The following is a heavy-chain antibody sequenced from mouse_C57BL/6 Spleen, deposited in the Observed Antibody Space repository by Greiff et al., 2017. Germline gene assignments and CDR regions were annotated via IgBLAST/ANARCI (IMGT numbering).Heavy chain of an antibody. J-gene: IGHJ4*01. CDR1: GYAFSSSW. CDR3: ARSNSNYVYAMDY. Sequence: QVQLQQSGPELVKPGASVKISCKASGYAFSSSWMNWVKQRPGKGLEWIGRIYPGDGDTNYNGKFKGKATLTADKSSSTAYMQLSSLTSEDSAVYFCARSNSNYVYAMDYWGQGTSVTVSS. D-gene: IGHD2-5*01. CDR2: IYPGDGDT. V-gene: IGHV1-82*01.